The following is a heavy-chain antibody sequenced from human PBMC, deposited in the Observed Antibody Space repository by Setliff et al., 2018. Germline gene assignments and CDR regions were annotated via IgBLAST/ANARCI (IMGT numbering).Heavy chain of an antibody. CDR1: GGSFSGYY. J-gene: IGHJ4*02. CDR3: ARRYNFWSGYFDY. V-gene: IGHV4-34*01. D-gene: IGHD3-3*01. CDR2: INHSGST. Sequence: SETLSLTCAVYGGSFSGYYWSWIRQPPGKGLEWIGEINHSGSTNYNPSLKSRVTITVDTSKNQFSPKLSSVTAADTAVYYCARRYNFWSGYFDYWGQGTLVTVSS.